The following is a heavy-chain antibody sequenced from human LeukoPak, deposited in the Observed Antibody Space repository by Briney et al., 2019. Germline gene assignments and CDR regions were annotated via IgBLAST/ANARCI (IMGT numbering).Heavy chain of an antibody. Sequence: GASVKVSCKASGYTFTSYDINWVRQATGQGLEWMGWMNPNSGNTGYAQKFQGRVTMTRNTSISTAYMELSSLRSEDTAVYYCARVPAVKKKYYYYYMDVWGKGTTVTISS. CDR3: ARVPAVKKKYYYYYMDV. J-gene: IGHJ6*03. CDR2: MNPNSGNT. V-gene: IGHV1-8*01. D-gene: IGHD2-2*01. CDR1: GYTFTSYD.